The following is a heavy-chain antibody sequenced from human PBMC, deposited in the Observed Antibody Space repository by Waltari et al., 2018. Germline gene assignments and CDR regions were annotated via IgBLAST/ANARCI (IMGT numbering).Heavy chain of an antibody. J-gene: IGHJ6*02. CDR3: ARDEKGGGDQGDYYYGMDV. CDR1: GGTFSSYP. Sequence: QVQLVQSGAEVKKPGSSVKVSCKASGGTFSSYPISWVRQAPGHGLEWMGGIIPIFGTANYAQKFQGRVTITADESTSTAYMELSSLRSEDTVVYYCARDEKGGGDQGDYYYGMDVWGQGTTVTVSS. D-gene: IGHD2-21*02. CDR2: IIPIFGTA. V-gene: IGHV1-69*01.